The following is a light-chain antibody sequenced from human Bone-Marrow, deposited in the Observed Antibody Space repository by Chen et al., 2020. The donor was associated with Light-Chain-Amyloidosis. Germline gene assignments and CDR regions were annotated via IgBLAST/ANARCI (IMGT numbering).Light chain of an antibody. CDR3: QVWDGSRDRPV. CDR1: NIGSTS. V-gene: IGLV3-21*02. CDR2: DDS. Sequence: SYVLTQPSSVSVAPGQTATLACGGNNIGSTSVHWYQQTPGQAPLLVVDDDSDRPSGSPERLSGSNCGNTATRTGSRVEAGDEADDYWQVWDGSRDRPVFGGGTKLTVL. J-gene: IGLJ3*02.